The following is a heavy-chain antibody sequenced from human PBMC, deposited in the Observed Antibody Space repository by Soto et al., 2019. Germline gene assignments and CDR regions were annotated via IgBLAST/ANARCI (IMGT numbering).Heavy chain of an antibody. CDR2: IKPDGSWT. CDR1: GFTFSSCW. D-gene: IGHD1-7*01. J-gene: IGHJ4*02. CDR3: AGYNWNSQNY. V-gene: IGHV3-74*01. Sequence: GRSLRLSCAASGFTFSSCWMHWVRQAPGKGLVWVSRIKPDGSWTIHADSVKGRFTISRDNAKSRVYLQMNSLRVEDTAVYYCAGYNWNSQNYWGQGTLVTVAS.